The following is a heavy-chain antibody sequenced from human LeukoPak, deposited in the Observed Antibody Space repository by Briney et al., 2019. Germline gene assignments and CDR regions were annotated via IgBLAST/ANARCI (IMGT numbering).Heavy chain of an antibody. V-gene: IGHV4-34*01. CDR3: ARARRWFDP. J-gene: IGHJ5*02. CDR1: GGSFSGYY. CDR2: INHSGST. Sequence: SETLSLTCAVYGGSFSGYYWSWIRQPPGKGLEWIGEINHSGSTNYNPSLKSRVTISVDTSKNQFSLKLNSVTAADTAVYYCARARRWFDPWGQGTLVTVSS.